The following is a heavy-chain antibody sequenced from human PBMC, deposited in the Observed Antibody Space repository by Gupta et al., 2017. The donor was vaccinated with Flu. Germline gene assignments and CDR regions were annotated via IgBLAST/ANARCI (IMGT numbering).Heavy chain of an antibody. J-gene: IGHJ3*02. CDR3: ARDCYDSSVIWRGEAFDI. V-gene: IGHV1-46*01. Sequence: QVQLVQSGAEVKKPGASVKVSCTASGYTFPSYYMHWVRQAPGQGLEWMGIINPSGGSTSYAQKFQGRVTMTRDTSTSTVYMELSSLRSEDTAVYYCARDCYDSSVIWRGEAFDIWGQGTMVTVAS. CDR2: INPSGGST. CDR1: GYTFPSYY. D-gene: IGHD3-22*01.